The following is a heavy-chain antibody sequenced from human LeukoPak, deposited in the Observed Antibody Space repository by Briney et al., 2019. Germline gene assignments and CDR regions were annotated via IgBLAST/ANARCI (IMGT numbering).Heavy chain of an antibody. D-gene: IGHD3-9*01. V-gene: IGHV3-30*02. CDR1: GFTFSSYA. CDR2: IRYDGSNK. CDR3: AKDPNYDILNHYFDY. J-gene: IGHJ4*02. Sequence: GGSLRLSCAASGFTFSSYAMSWVRQAPGKGLEWVAFIRYDGSNKYYADSVKGRFTISRDNSKNTLYLQMNSLRAEDTAVYYCAKDPNYDILNHYFDYWGQGTLVTVSS.